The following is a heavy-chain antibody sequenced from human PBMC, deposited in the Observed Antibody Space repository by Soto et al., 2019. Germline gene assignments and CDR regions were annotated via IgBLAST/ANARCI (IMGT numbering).Heavy chain of an antibody. CDR3: AKDYPRGGGYYYGMDV. Sequence: VGSLRLSCAASGFTFSSYAMSWVRQAPGKGLEWVSAISGSGGSTYYADSVKGRFTISRDNSKNTLYLQMNSLRAEDTAVYYCAKDYPRGGGYYYGMDVWGQGTTVTVSS. CDR2: ISGSGGST. J-gene: IGHJ6*02. V-gene: IGHV3-23*01. D-gene: IGHD3-10*01. CDR1: GFTFSSYA.